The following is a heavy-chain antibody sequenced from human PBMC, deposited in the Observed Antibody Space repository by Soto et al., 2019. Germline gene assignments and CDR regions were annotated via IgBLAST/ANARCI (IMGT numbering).Heavy chain of an antibody. Sequence: ASVKVSCKASGGTFSSYAISWVRQAPGQGLEWMGGIIPIFGTANYAQKFQGRVTITADKSTSTAYMELSSLRSEDTAVYYCARDEEVQGRDFDWLLYNYYYGMDVWGQGTTVTVSS. CDR2: IIPIFGTA. CDR1: GGTFSSYA. D-gene: IGHD3-9*01. CDR3: ARDEEVQGRDFDWLLYNYYYGMDV. J-gene: IGHJ6*02. V-gene: IGHV1-69*06.